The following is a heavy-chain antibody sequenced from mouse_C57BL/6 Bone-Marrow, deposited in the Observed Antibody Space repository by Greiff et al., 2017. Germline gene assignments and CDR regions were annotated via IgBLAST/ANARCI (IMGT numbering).Heavy chain of an antibody. D-gene: IGHD1-1*01. CDR2: ISDGGSYT. CDR3: AREVGNLSRYFDV. V-gene: IGHV5-4*01. J-gene: IGHJ1*03. CDR1: GFTFSSYA. Sequence: EVKLVESGGGLVKPGGSLKLSCAASGFTFSSYALSWVRQTPEKRLEWVATISDGGSYTYSPDNVKGRFTISRDNAKNNLYLQMSHLKSEDTARYYCAREVGNLSRYFDVWGTGTTVTVSS.